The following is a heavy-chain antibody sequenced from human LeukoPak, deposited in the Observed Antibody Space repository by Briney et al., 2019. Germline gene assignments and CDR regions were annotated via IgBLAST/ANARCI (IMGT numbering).Heavy chain of an antibody. D-gene: IGHD4-17*01. CDR2: INGRGDNT. Sequence: GGSLRLSCAASGVIISSYAMSWVRQAPGKGLEWVSAINGRGDNTYYADFVKGRFTISRDNSKNTLYLQMNSLRAEDTAVYYCAKVGGVGDRHAGLDYWGQGTLVTVSS. CDR3: AKVGGVGDRHAGLDY. J-gene: IGHJ4*02. V-gene: IGHV3-23*01. CDR1: GVIISSYA.